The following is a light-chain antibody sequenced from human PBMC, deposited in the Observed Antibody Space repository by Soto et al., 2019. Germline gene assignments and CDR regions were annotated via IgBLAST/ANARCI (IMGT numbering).Light chain of an antibody. CDR3: QQRSNWPRT. J-gene: IGKJ1*01. V-gene: IGKV3-11*01. CDR1: QSVSNNY. Sequence: EIVLTQSPGTLSLSPVERATLSCMASQSVSNNYLAWYQQKPGQAPRLLMYDVSNRATGIPARFSGSGSGTDFTLTISSLEPEDLAVYYCQQRSNWPRTFGQGTKVDIK. CDR2: DVS.